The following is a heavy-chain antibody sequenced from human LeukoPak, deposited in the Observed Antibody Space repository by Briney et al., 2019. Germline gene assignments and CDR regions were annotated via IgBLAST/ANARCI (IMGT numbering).Heavy chain of an antibody. D-gene: IGHD3-22*01. Sequence: SQTLSLTCTVSCGSISSGDYYWSWIRQPPGKGLEWIGYIYYSGSTNYNPSLKSRVTISVDTSKNQFSLKLSSVTAADTAVYYCARHAYYYDSSGYYDYWGQGTLVTVSS. V-gene: IGHV4-61*08. CDR1: CGSISSGDYY. CDR3: ARHAYYYDSSGYYDY. J-gene: IGHJ4*02. CDR2: IYYSGST.